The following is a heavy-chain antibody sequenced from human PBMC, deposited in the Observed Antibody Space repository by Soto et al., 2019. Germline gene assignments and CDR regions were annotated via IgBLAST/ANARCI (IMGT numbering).Heavy chain of an antibody. CDR3: ALTRRSSLLEVAGPGFEY. CDR2: LSYEGSEE. V-gene: IGHV3-30*03. CDR1: GFNFGVFG. D-gene: IGHD6-19*01. Sequence: GGYLRLSCAASGFNFGVFGMHWVRQAPGKGLEWLSVLSYEGSEEYYADSVRGRFTISRDNFKNTLFLQMDSLRVDDTGVYYCALTRRSSLLEVAGPGFEYWGQGTLVTVSS. J-gene: IGHJ4*02.